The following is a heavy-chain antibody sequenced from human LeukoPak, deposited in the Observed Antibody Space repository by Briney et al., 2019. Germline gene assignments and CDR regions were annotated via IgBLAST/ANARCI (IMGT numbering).Heavy chain of an antibody. V-gene: IGHV3-21*01. CDR2: ISGSSAYI. Sequence: GRSLRLSCTASGFTFSSYSMTWVRQAPGKGLEWVSSISGSSAYIYYADSVKGRFTISRDNAKNSLYLQMNSLRAEDTAVYYCARGREVPSSYYYFDYWGQGTLVTVSS. CDR1: GFTFSSYS. CDR3: ARGREVPSSYYYFDY. J-gene: IGHJ4*02. D-gene: IGHD2-2*01.